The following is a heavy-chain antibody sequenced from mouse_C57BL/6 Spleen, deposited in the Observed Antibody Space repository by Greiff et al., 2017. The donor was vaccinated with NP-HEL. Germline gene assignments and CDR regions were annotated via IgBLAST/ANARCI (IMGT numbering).Heavy chain of an antibody. CDR1: GYAFSSSW. CDR2: IYPGDGDT. J-gene: IGHJ4*01. Sequence: VQLQQSGPELVKPGASVKISCKASGYAFSSSWMNWVKQRPGKGLEWIGRIYPGDGDTNYNGKFKGKATLTADKSSSTAYMQLSSLTSEDSAVYFCARSPLLRDYAMDYWGQGTSVTVSS. V-gene: IGHV1-82*01. CDR3: ARSPLLRDYAMDY. D-gene: IGHD1-1*01.